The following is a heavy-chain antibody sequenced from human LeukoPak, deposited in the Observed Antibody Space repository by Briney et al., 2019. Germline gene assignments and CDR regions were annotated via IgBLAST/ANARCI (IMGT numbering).Heavy chain of an antibody. CDR1: GGSISNYY. CDR2: IFYSGST. J-gene: IGHJ4*02. V-gene: IGHV4-59*01. Sequence: SETLSLTCTVSGGSISNYYWSWIRQPPGKGLGWIGYIFYSGSTNYNPSLKSRVTMSLDTSKSHFSLKLSSVTAADTAVYYCARGASPDFRGQGTLVTVSS. CDR3: ARGASPDF.